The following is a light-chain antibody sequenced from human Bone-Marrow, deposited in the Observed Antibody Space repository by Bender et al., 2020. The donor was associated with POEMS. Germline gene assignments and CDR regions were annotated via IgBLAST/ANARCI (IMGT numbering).Light chain of an antibody. CDR2: QDG. Sequence: SYDLTQPPSVSVSPGQTATITCSGDKLGEKYASWYQQKPGQSPVVVMYQDGKRPSGNPVRFSGSNYGTTATLTISGAQPMDEADYYCQAWDSSTAVFGGGTKLTVL. CDR3: QAWDSSTAV. V-gene: IGLV3-1*01. J-gene: IGLJ2*01. CDR1: KLGEKY.